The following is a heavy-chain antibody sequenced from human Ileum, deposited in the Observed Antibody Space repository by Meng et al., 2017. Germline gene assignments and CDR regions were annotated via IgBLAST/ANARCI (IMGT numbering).Heavy chain of an antibody. CDR2: TYYRSEWQN. J-gene: IGHJ4*02. V-gene: IGHV6-1*01. Sequence: QVQFQQSGPGLVKPSQTLSLTCAISGDSVSSNRALWHWVRQSPSRGLEWLGQTYYRSEWQNHYGVSVKSRITITADTSRNQFSLNLNSVTPEDTAVYYCTTWYGEYWGQGTLVTVSS. D-gene: IGHD3-10*01. CDR1: GDSVSSNRAL. CDR3: TTWYGEY.